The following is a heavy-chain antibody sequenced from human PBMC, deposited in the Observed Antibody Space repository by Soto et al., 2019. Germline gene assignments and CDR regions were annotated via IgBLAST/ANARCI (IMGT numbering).Heavy chain of an antibody. CDR2: IYGGGTT. V-gene: IGHV3-53*01. J-gene: IGHJ4*02. CDR1: GFAVSSKY. D-gene: IGHD6-19*01. CDR3: VQTTGWPGFDF. Sequence: EVQLVESGGGLIQPGGSLRLSCAASGFAVSSKYMTWVRQAPGKGLEWVSVIYGGGTTYYADSVKGRFTISRDTSKNTLYLQMNSLRAEDTAVYYCVQTTGWPGFDFWRQGTLVTVSS.